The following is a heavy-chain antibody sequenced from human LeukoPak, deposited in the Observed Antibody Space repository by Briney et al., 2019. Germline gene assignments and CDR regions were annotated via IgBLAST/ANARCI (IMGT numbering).Heavy chain of an antibody. CDR3: ARGIAPLAY. D-gene: IGHD2-15*01. V-gene: IGHV4-59*01. CDR2: IYYSGST. Sequence: PSETLSLTCTVSGDSISSYYWSWIRQPPGKGLEWIGYIYYSGSTNYNPSLKSRVTISFETSKNQFSLKLSTVTAADTAVYYCARGIAPLAYWGQGTLVTVSS. CDR1: GDSISSYY. J-gene: IGHJ4*02.